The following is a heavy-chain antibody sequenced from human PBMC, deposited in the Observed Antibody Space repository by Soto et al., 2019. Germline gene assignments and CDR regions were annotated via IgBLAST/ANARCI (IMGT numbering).Heavy chain of an antibody. J-gene: IGHJ4*02. CDR3: ARQATTSWSY. V-gene: IGHV4-39*01. CDR1: GGSISSATYY. CDR2: IYYSGST. Sequence: QLEMQASGPGLVRPSETLSLTCTVSGGSISSATYYWGWIRQPPGKGLEWIGSIYYSGSTYYSPSLKSPVTISLDTSMNQFSLKLTSVSAADTAMYYCARQATTSWSYWGQGTLVTVSS. D-gene: IGHD2-2*01.